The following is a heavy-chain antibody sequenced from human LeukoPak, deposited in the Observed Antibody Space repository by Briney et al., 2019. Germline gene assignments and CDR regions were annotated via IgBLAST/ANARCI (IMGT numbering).Heavy chain of an antibody. D-gene: IGHD2-2*01. CDR1: GGSFSGYY. J-gene: IGHJ4*02. V-gene: IGHV4-34*01. Sequence: SETLSLTCAVYGGSFSGYYWSWIRQPPGKGLEWIGEINHSGSTNCNPSLKSRVTISVDTSKNQFSLKLSSVTAADTAVYYCARGGEAAANPPFDYWGQGTLVTVSS. CDR3: ARGGEAAANPPFDY. CDR2: INHSGST.